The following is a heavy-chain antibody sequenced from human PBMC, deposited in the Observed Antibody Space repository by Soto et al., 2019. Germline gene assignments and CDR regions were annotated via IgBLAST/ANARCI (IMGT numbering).Heavy chain of an antibody. J-gene: IGHJ6*01. V-gene: IGHV1-3*01. CDR2: INAGNGST. D-gene: IGHD3-10*01. Sequence: ASVHGSCNASGYTFTSCAMTCVRHAPGQRLEWMGWINAGNGSTKYSQKYQGRVTITRDTSARTAYMEMSSLRPEDTAVYYCARVSYPNYYGMDVWGQGATVTVSS. CDR3: ARVSYPNYYGMDV. CDR1: GYTFTSCA.